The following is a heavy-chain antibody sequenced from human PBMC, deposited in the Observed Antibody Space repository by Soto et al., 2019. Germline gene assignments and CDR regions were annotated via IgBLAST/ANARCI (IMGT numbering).Heavy chain of an antibody. D-gene: IGHD3-22*01. Sequence: PGESLKISCKASGYSFSFYWIGWLRQMPGKGLEWMAIMYPDDSDIRYSPSFEAHVTISADKSTSTAFLQWSSLKASDTAMYYCATAYVYDFENSNYYRDAFDIWGQGTLVTVSS. V-gene: IGHV5-51*01. J-gene: IGHJ3*02. CDR2: MYPDDSDI. CDR3: ATAYVYDFENSNYYRDAFDI. CDR1: GYSFSFYW.